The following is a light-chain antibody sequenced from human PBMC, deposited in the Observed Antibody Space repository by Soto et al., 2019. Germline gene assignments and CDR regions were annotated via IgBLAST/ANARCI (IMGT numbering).Light chain of an antibody. Sequence: IVLKQSPGTLSLSPRERATLSCMASQIVSSRLACYQQKPGQAPRLLIYGAFTRATGFPARFSGSGSGTDFTLTITSLQSEDFAVYYCQQYDNWPWTFGQVSNVDIK. V-gene: IGKV3-15*01. CDR3: QQYDNWPWT. CDR2: GAF. J-gene: IGKJ1*01. CDR1: QIVSSR.